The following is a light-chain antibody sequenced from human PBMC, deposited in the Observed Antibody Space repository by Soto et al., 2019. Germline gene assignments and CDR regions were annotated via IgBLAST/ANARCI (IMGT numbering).Light chain of an antibody. V-gene: IGKV3-11*01. CDR2: DAS. CDR3: QQRSDWPPIT. CDR1: QSIGSA. J-gene: IGKJ5*01. Sequence: EIVLTQSPATLSVSPGDRATLSCRASQSIGSAIAWYHQRSGQAPRLLIFDASIRVPTTPARFSGSVSGTEFTLTISSLESEDFAVYYCQQRSDWPPITFGQGTRLEIK.